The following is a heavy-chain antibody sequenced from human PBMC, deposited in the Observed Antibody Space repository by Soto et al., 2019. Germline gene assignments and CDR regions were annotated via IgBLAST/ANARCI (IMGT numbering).Heavy chain of an antibody. CDR1: GGSISSSSYY. D-gene: IGHD6-13*01. V-gene: IGHV4-39*01. J-gene: IGHJ3*02. Sequence: NPSETLSLTCTASGGSISSSSYYWGWIRQPPGKGLEWIGSIYYSGSTYYNPSLKSRVTISVDTSKNQFSLKLSSVTAADTAVYYCARHSSRGYSSLRVAFDIWGQGTMVTVSS. CDR2: IYYSGST. CDR3: ARHSSRGYSSLRVAFDI.